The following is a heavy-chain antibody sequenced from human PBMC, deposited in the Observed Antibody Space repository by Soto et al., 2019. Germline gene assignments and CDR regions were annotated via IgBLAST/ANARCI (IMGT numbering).Heavy chain of an antibody. V-gene: IGHV3-30*18. CDR1: DFTFSTYG. D-gene: IGHD2-2*02. J-gene: IGHJ4*02. CDR2: ISFDGSYK. Sequence: TGGSLRLSCAASDFTFSTYGMHWVRQAPGKGLEWVAVISFDGSYKYYADSVKGRFTISRDNSKYTLYLQMNSLRAEDTAMYYCAKDRLPAAIRGFFDYWGQGTLVTVSS. CDR3: AKDRLPAAIRGFFDY.